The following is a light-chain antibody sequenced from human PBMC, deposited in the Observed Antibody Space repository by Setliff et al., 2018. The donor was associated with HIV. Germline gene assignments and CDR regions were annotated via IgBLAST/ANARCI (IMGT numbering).Light chain of an antibody. CDR3: SSYTSSTTYV. CDR1: SSDIGGYNY. J-gene: IGLJ1*01. CDR2: DVS. Sequence: SALTQPASVSGSPGQSITISCTGTSSDIGGYNYVSWYQQHPGKAPKLMVYDVSQRPSGVSNRFSGSKSGSTASLTISGLQAEDEADYYCSSYTSSTTYVFGPGTKVNVL. V-gene: IGLV2-14*01.